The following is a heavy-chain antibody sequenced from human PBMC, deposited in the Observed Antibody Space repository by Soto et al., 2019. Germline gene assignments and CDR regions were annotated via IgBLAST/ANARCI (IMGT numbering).Heavy chain of an antibody. CDR1: GGSVSSYH. CDR3: ARSGGSFNFDY. Sequence: KPSETLSLTCTVSGGSVSSYHWSWIRQPAGKGLEWIGRMYTSGSTNYNPSLKSRVTMSVDTSKNQFSLKLTSVTAADTAVYYCARSGGSFNFDYWGQGTLVTVSS. J-gene: IGHJ4*02. D-gene: IGHD2-15*01. V-gene: IGHV4-4*07. CDR2: MYTSGST.